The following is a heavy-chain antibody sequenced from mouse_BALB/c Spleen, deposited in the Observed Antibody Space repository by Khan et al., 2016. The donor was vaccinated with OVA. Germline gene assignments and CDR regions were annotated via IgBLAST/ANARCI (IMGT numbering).Heavy chain of an antibody. D-gene: IGHD1-2*01. CDR2: ISPGSGDT. J-gene: IGHJ3*01. CDR3: ARRNDCGYTFAY. V-gene: IGHV1-77*01. CDR1: GYTFTDYY. Sequence: QVQLKESGAELARPGASVKLSCKASGYTFTDYYINWVKQRTGQGLEWIGEISPGSGDTYYNEKFKGKATLTADKSSSPVYMQLSSLTAEASAVYFCARRNDCGYTFAYWGQGTLVTVSA.